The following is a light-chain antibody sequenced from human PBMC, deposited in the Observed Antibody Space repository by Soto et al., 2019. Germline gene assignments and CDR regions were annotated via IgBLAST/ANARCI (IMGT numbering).Light chain of an antibody. CDR3: QQYGSAPTWT. CDR1: QIISDT. Sequence: ERVMTQFPATLSLPLGERATLSCMASQIISDTLAWYQQKPGQAPRLLIYGASTRATGIPDRFSGSGSGTDFTLTISRLEPEDSAVYYCQQYGSAPTWTFGQGSKVDIK. J-gene: IGKJ1*01. V-gene: IGKV3-20*01. CDR2: GAS.